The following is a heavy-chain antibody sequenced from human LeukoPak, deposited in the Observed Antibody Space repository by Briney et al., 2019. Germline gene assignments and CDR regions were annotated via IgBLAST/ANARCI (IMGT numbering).Heavy chain of an antibody. CDR3: ARGGEYSGYDIDY. CDR1: GFTFSSYS. J-gene: IGHJ4*02. CDR2: ISSSSSYI. V-gene: IGHV3-21*01. Sequence: PGGSLRLSCAASGFTFSSYSMNWVRQAPGKGLEWVSSISSSSSYIYYADSVKGRFTISRDNAKNSLYLQMNSLRAEDTAVYYCARGGEYSGYDIDYWGQGTLVTVSS. D-gene: IGHD5-12*01.